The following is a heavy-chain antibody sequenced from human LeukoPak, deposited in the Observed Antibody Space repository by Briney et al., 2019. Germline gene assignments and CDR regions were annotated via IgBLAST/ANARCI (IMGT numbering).Heavy chain of an antibody. CDR1: GGSISSSSYY. Sequence: PSETLSLTCTVSGGSISSSSYYWGWIRQPPGKGLEWIGSIYYSGSTYYNPSLKSRVTISVDTSKNQFSLKLSSVTAADTAVYYCARVGAGYSPRDFDYWGQGTLVTVSS. V-gene: IGHV4-39*07. CDR3: ARVGAGYSPRDFDY. D-gene: IGHD3-9*01. CDR2: IYYSGST. J-gene: IGHJ4*02.